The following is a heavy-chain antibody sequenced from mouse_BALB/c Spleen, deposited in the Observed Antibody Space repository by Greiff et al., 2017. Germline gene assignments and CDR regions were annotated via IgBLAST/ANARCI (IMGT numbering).Heavy chain of an antibody. D-gene: IGHD2-14*01. CDR1: GFSLTSYG. CDR2: IWAGGST. CDR3: ARDLRGYRYGGAMDY. V-gene: IGHV2-9*02. J-gene: IGHJ4*01. Sequence: QVQLKESGPGLVAPSQSLSITCTVSGFSLTSYGVHWVRQPPGKGLEWLGVIWAGGSTNYNSALMSRLSISKDNAKSQVFLKMNSLQTDDTAMYYCARDLRGYRYGGAMDYWGQGTSVTVSS.